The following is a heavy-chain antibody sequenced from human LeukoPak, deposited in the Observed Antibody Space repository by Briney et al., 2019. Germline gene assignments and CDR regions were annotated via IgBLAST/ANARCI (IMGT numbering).Heavy chain of an antibody. V-gene: IGHV4-39*01. Sequence: PSETLSLTCTVSGGSISSSSYYWGWIRQPPGKGQEWIGSIYYSGSTYYNPSLKSRATISVDTSKNQFSLKLSSVTAADTAVYYCARLTGVEMATIHFDYWGQGTLVTVSS. D-gene: IGHD5-24*01. CDR3: ARLTGVEMATIHFDY. CDR1: GGSISSSSYY. J-gene: IGHJ4*02. CDR2: IYYSGST.